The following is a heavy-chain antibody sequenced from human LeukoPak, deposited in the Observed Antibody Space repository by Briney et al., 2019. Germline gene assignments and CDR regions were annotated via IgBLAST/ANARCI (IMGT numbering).Heavy chain of an antibody. CDR2: TYYRSKWYN. CDR3: ARVTEQWLGPGYYYYGMDV. Sequence: SQTLSLTCAISGDSVSSNIAAWNWIRQSPSRGLEWLGRTYYRSKWYNDYAVSVKSRTTINPDTSKNQFSLQLNSVTPEDTAVYYCARVTEQWLGPGYYYYGMDVWGQGTTVTVSS. CDR1: GDSVSSNIAA. V-gene: IGHV6-1*01. D-gene: IGHD6-19*01. J-gene: IGHJ6*02.